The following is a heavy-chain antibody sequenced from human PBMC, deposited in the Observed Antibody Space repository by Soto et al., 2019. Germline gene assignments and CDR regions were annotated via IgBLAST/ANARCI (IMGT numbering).Heavy chain of an antibody. Sequence: GGSLRLSCAASGLTFSSYAMSWVRQAPGKGLEWVSAISGSGGSTYYADSVKGRFTISRDNSKNTLYLQMNSLRAEDTAVYYCAKEWRYCGSESSDYWGQGTLVTVSS. D-gene: IGHD3-10*01. J-gene: IGHJ4*02. V-gene: IGHV3-23*01. CDR1: GLTFSSYA. CDR3: AKEWRYCGSESSDY. CDR2: ISGSGGST.